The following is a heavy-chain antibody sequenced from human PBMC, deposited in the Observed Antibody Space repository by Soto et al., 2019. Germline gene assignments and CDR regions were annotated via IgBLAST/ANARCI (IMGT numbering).Heavy chain of an antibody. Sequence: PGGSLRLSCKASGFSFNNHWMNWVRQAPGKGLEWVAAIKSDGSAKKYVDSLRGRFTISRDNAENSLYLQMSSLRDEDTAVYYCAKDGVWSCDNWGQGTLVTVS. CDR3: AKDGVWSCDN. D-gene: IGHD3-10*01. J-gene: IGHJ4*02. V-gene: IGHV3-7*01. CDR1: GFSFNNHW. CDR2: IKSDGSAK.